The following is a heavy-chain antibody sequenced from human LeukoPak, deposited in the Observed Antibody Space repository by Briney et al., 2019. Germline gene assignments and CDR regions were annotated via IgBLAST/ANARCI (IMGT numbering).Heavy chain of an antibody. D-gene: IGHD3-10*01. CDR1: GFTLCSLA. CDR3: AKDMGGSGSPGPGMDV. CDR2: IRASGGRT. J-gene: IGHJ6*02. Sequence: GGPLRLSCAASGFTLCSLAMIGAREAPGKGREGGSAIRASGGRTQYATPAKCRFPISSDNSKNTLYLQMNSLRPEHTAVYYCAKDMGGSGSPGPGMDVWGQGTTVTVSS. V-gene: IGHV3-23*01.